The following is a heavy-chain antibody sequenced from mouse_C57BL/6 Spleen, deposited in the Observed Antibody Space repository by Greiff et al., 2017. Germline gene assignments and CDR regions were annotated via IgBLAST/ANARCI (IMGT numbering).Heavy chain of an antibody. CDR1: GYTFTSYW. CDR2: IYPSDSET. Sequence: VQLQQPGAELVRPGSSVKLSCKASGYTFTSYWMAWVKQRPGQGLEWIGNIYPSDSETHYNQKFKDKATLTVDKSSSTAYMQLSSLTSEDSAVYYCARSNDGYYGGYFDYWGQGTTLTVSS. J-gene: IGHJ2*01. V-gene: IGHV1-61*01. D-gene: IGHD2-3*01. CDR3: ARSNDGYYGGYFDY.